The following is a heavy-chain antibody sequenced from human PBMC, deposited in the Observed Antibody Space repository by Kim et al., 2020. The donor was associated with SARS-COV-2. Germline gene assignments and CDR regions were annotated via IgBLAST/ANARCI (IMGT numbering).Heavy chain of an antibody. Sequence: AGSMKGRCTIYTDNAKNTMYMQRNSLRAEDTAVYYCAIDSGNNCGNQLDYWGEGTLVTVSS. V-gene: IGHV3-23*01. D-gene: IGHD1-20*01. J-gene: IGHJ4*02. CDR3: AIDSGNNCGNQLDY.